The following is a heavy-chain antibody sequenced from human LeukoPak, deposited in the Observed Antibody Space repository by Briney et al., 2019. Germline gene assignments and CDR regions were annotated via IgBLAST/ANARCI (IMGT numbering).Heavy chain of an antibody. J-gene: IGHJ4*02. V-gene: IGHV3-23*01. D-gene: IGHD5-24*01. Sequence: GGSLRLSCAASGFTFSTYAMSWVRQAPGKGLEWVSTISGSGGNTYYADSVKGRFTISRDNSKSTLYLQTNSLRAEDTAVYYCAKQSRWSAFYFDYWGQGTLVTVSS. CDR2: ISGSGGNT. CDR3: AKQSRWSAFYFDY. CDR1: GFTFSTYA.